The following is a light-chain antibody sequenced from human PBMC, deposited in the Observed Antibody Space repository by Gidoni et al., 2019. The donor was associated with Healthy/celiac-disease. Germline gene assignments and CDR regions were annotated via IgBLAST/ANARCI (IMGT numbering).Light chain of an antibody. CDR3: QQYNSYPVT. Sequence: DIQMTLSPSTLSASVRDRVTITCWASQSISSWLAWYQQKPGTAPKLLIYKASSLESGVPSRFSGSGSGTDFTLTISCLQPDAFTTCYCQQYNSYPVTFGQGTTLEIK. CDR2: KAS. CDR1: QSISSW. V-gene: IGKV1-5*03. J-gene: IGKJ2*01.